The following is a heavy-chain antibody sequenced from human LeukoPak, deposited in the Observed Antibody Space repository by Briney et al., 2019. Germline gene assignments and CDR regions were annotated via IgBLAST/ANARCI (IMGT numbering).Heavy chain of an antibody. V-gene: IGHV6-1*01. CDR1: GDRVSSDSGA. J-gene: IGHJ4*02. CDR3: ARGWLQGGFDS. D-gene: IGHD5-24*01. CDR2: TYYKSEWYN. Sequence: SQTLSLTCAISGDRVSSDSGAWNWIKQSPSRGPEWLGRTYYKSEWYNDYAVSVKSRITIKADTSKNQFSLQLNSVIPEDTAMYYCARGWLQGGFDSWGQGTLVTVSS.